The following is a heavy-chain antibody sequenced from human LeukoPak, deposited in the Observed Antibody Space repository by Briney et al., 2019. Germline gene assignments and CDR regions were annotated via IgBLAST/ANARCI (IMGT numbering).Heavy chain of an antibody. J-gene: IGHJ3*02. CDR2: IKQDGSEK. D-gene: IGHD3-9*01. CDR3: ARVGKNDLRYFDWLDAFDI. CDR1: GFTFSSYW. Sequence: GGSLRLSCVASGFTFSSYWMSWVRQAPGKGLEWVANIKQDGSEKYYVDSVKGRFTISRDNAKNSLYLQMNSLRAEDTAVYYCARVGKNDLRYFDWLDAFDIWGQGTMVTVSS. V-gene: IGHV3-7*01.